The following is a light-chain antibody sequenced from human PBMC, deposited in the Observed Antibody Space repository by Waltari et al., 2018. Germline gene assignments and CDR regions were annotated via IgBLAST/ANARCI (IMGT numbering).Light chain of an antibody. CDR3: QQLNSYPIT. V-gene: IGKV1-9*01. CDR1: QGISSN. J-gene: IGKJ5*01. CDR2: AAS. Sequence: TCRASQGISSNLAWYQQKPGKAPKLLISAASTLQSGVPLRFSGSGSGTDFTLTISSLQPEYVATYYCQQLNSYPITFGQGTRLEIK.